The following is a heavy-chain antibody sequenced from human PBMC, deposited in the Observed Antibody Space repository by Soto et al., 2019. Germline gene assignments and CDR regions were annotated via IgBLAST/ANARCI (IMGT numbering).Heavy chain of an antibody. V-gene: IGHV4-4*02. CDR2: IYHSGSI. J-gene: IGHJ3*02. CDR1: NSSINSQKW. CDR3: ASKFGELLADAFDI. Sequence: SEKLSLTCTLHNSSINSQKWWNDVRQTPGKGLEWIGEIYHSGSINHNPSLKSRVTMSVDKSKNQFSLKMTSVTAADTGVYYCASKFGELLADAFDIWGQGTVVT. D-gene: IGHD3-10*01.